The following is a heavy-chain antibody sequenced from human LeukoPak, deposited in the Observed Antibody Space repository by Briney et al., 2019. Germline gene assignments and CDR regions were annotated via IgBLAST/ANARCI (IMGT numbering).Heavy chain of an antibody. CDR3: ARVPIGAVAGVFQMDV. V-gene: IGHV3-48*03. J-gene: IGHJ6*04. D-gene: IGHD5-12*01. CDR2: ISSSGSTI. Sequence: GGSLRLSCAASGFTFSSYEMNWVRQAPGKGLEWVSYISSSGSTIYYADSVKGRFTISRDNAKNSLYLQMNSLRGRDTAIYYCARVPIGAVAGVFQMDVGGKGSTVTVSS. CDR1: GFTFSSYE.